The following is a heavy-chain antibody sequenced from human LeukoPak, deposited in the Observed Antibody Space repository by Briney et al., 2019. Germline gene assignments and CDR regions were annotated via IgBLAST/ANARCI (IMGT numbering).Heavy chain of an antibody. J-gene: IGHJ4*02. V-gene: IGHV4-34*01. CDR2: INHSGST. CDR1: GVSFSGYY. D-gene: IGHD3-3*01. CDR3: ARGGPDKYYDSWSGYYHFDY. Sequence: SETLSLTCAVYGVSFSGYYWSWIRQPPGKGLEWIGEINHSGSTNYNPSLKSRVTISVDTSKNQFSLKLSSVTAADTAVYYCARGGPDKYYDSWSGYYHFDYWGQGTLVTVSS.